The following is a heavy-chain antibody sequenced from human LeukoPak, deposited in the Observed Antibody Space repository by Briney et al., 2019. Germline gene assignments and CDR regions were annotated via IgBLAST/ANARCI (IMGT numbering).Heavy chain of an antibody. J-gene: IGHJ5*02. V-gene: IGHV4-39*01. Sequence: SETLSLTCTVSGGSISSSSYYWGWIRQPPGKGLEWIGSIYYSGSTYYNPSLKSRVTISVDTSKNQFSLELSSVTAADTAVYYCATQQGIVVVPAAPWFDPWGQGTLVTVSS. CDR3: ATQQGIVVVPAAPWFDP. D-gene: IGHD2-2*01. CDR2: IYYSGST. CDR1: GGSISSSSYY.